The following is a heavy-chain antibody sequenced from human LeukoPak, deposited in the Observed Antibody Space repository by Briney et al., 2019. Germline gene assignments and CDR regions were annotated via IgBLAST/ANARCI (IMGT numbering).Heavy chain of an antibody. CDR1: GGSFSGYY. D-gene: IGHD3-22*01. CDR3: ARDDSSGYYQRGFFDY. J-gene: IGHJ4*02. CDR2: INHSGST. V-gene: IGHV4-34*01. Sequence: PSETLSLTCAVYGGSFSGYYWSWIRQPPGKGLEWIGEINHSGSTNYNPSLKSRVTISVDTSKNQFSLKLSSVTAADTAVYYCARDDSSGYYQRGFFDYWGQGTLVTVSS.